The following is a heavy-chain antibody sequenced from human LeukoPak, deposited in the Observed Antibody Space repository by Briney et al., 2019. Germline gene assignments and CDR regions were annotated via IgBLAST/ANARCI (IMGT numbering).Heavy chain of an antibody. D-gene: IGHD2-2*01. Sequence: GGSLSLSCAASDFTVGTNFMSWVRQAPGKGLEWVSVIHSGGTTFYADSVKGRFTISRDNSKNTLYLQMNSLRAEDTAMYYCVPGHYAGSAPWGQGTLVTVSS. CDR3: VPGHYAGSAP. CDR1: DFTVGTNF. J-gene: IGHJ5*02. CDR2: IHSGGTT. V-gene: IGHV3-53*01.